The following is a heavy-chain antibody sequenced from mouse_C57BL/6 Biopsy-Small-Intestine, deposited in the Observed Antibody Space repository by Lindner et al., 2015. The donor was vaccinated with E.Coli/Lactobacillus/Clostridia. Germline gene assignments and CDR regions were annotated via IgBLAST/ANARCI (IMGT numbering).Heavy chain of an antibody. D-gene: IGHD1-3*01. Sequence: VQLQESGPGLANPSQTLSLTCSVTGYSITSDYWNWIRKFPGNKLEYMGYISYTGITYYNPSLKSRISITRDTSKNQHYLQLNSVTTEDTGTYYCARYTSDLYAMDYWGQGTSVTVSS. CDR2: ISYTGIT. V-gene: IGHV3-8*01. CDR1: GYSITSDY. J-gene: IGHJ4*01. CDR3: ARYTSDLYAMDY.